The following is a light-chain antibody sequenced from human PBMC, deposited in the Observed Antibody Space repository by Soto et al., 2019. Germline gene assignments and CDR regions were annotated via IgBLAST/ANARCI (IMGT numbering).Light chain of an antibody. J-gene: IGLJ1*01. Sequence: QSVLTQPRSVSGSPGQSVTISCTGTSSDVGDYNYVSWYQQHPGKVPKVMIYDVSKRPSGVPDRFSGSKSGNTASLTISGLQAEDEADYYCCSHAGSYTYVFGTGTKVT. CDR3: CSHAGSYTYV. CDR2: DVS. CDR1: SSDVGDYNY. V-gene: IGLV2-11*01.